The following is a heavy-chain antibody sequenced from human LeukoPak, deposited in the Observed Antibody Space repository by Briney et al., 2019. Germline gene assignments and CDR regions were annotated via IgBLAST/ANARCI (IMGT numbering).Heavy chain of an antibody. D-gene: IGHD5-18*01. J-gene: IGHJ4*02. CDR1: GFTFSSYA. V-gene: IGHV3-23*01. Sequence: QSGGSLRLSCAASGFTFSSYAMSWVGQAPGKGLEWVSAISGNGGSTYYADSVKGRFTISRDISKNTLYLQMNSLRAEDTAVYYCAKAGLGYSYGSSLYYFDYWGQGTLVTVSS. CDR2: ISGNGGST. CDR3: AKAGLGYSYGSSLYYFDY.